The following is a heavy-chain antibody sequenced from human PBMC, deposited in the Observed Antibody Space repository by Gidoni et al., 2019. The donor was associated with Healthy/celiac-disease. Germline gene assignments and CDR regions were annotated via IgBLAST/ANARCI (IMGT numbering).Heavy chain of an antibody. CDR1: GGPISSYY. Sequence: QLRESGPGLGKPSQTLSPTCTVSGGPISSYYWSWIRQPAGKGLEWNGSVYTSGSTNYNPALKSRVTMSVDTSKNQFSLKLSAVTAADTAVYYCATSSSVSVGVTFDIWGQGTMVTVSS. J-gene: IGHJ3*02. CDR2: VYTSGST. V-gene: IGHV4-4*07. D-gene: IGHD6-6*01. CDR3: ATSSSVSVGVTFDI.